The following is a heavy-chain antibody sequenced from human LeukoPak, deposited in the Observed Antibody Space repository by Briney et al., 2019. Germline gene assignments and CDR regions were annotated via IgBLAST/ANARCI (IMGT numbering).Heavy chain of an antibody. Sequence: GGSLRLSCAASGFTFSSYSMNWVRQAPGKGLEWVSYISSSSSTIYYADSVKGRFTISRDNAKNSLYLQMNSLRAEDTAVYYCARGILTGYYNPPYFDYWGQGTLVTVSS. J-gene: IGHJ4*02. V-gene: IGHV3-48*01. D-gene: IGHD3-9*01. CDR3: ARGILTGYYNPPYFDY. CDR1: GFTFSSYS. CDR2: ISSSSSTI.